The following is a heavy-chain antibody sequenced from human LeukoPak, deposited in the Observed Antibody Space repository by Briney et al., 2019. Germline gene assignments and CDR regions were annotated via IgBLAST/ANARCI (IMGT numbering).Heavy chain of an antibody. V-gene: IGHV4-59*01. J-gene: IGHJ6*03. D-gene: IGHD6-13*01. CDR2: IYYSGST. CDR3: ARLAAAGTLDYYYMDV. CDR1: GGSISSYY. Sequence: KASETLSLTCTVSGGSISSYYWSWIRQPPGKGLEWIGYIYYSGSTNYNPSLKGRVTISVDTSKNQFSLKLSSVTAADTAVYYCARLAAAGTLDYYYMDVWGKGTTVTVSS.